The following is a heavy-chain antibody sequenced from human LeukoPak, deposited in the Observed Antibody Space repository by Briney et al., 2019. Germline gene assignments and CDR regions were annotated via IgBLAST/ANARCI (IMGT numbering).Heavy chain of an antibody. J-gene: IGHJ4*02. D-gene: IGHD4-23*01. CDR2: IYYSGST. Sequence: PETLSLTCTVSGGSISSYYWSWIRQPPGKGLEWIGYIYYSGSTNYNPSLKSRVTISVDTSKNQFSLKLSSVTAADTAVYYCARVGAVVIDYWGQGTLVTVSS. CDR1: GGSISSYY. V-gene: IGHV4-59*01. CDR3: ARVGAVVIDY.